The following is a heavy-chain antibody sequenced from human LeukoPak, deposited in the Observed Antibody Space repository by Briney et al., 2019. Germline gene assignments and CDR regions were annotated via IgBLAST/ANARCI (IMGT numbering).Heavy chain of an antibody. CDR1: GYTFTGYY. J-gene: IGHJ4*02. D-gene: IGHD3-10*01. Sequence: GASVKVSCKASGYTFTGYYLHWVRQAPGQGLEWMGRLNPNSGGTNYAQKFQGRVTMTRDTSIATAYMELSSLRSDDTAVYYCTRESVRGGNGSGGWGQGTLVTVS. V-gene: IGHV1-2*06. CDR3: TRESVRGGNGSGG. CDR2: LNPNSGGT.